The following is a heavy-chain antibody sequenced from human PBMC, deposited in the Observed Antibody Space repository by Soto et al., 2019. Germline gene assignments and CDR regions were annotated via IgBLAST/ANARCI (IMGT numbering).Heavy chain of an antibody. CDR3: AHSFLSLWFGEFPGAFDI. D-gene: IGHD3-10*01. J-gene: IGHJ3*02. V-gene: IGHV2-5*02. CDR1: GFSLSTSGVG. CDR2: TYWDDDK. Sequence: SGPTLVNPTQTLTLTCTFSGFSLSTSGVGVGWIRQPPGKALEWLALTYWDDDKRYSPSLKSRLTITKDTSKNQVVLTMTNMDPVDTATYYCAHSFLSLWFGEFPGAFDIWGQGTMVTVSS.